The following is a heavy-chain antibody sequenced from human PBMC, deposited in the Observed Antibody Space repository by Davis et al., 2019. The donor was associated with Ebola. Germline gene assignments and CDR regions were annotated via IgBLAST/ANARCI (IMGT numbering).Heavy chain of an antibody. J-gene: IGHJ4*02. CDR2: ISAYNGNT. Sequence: ASVKVSCKASGYTFTSYGISWVRQAPGQGLEWMGWISAYNGNTNYAQKFQGRVTITADESTRTAYMELNGLRSEDTAVYYCAHLGPQRYCSGGGCHGYLDYWGQGTLVTVSS. CDR3: AHLGPQRYCSGGGCHGYLDY. D-gene: IGHD2-15*01. V-gene: IGHV1-18*01. CDR1: GYTFTSYG.